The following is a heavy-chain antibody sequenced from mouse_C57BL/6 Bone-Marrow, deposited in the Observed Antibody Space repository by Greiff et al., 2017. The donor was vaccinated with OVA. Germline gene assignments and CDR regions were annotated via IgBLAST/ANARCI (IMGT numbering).Heavy chain of an antibody. J-gene: IGHJ3*01. CDR2: ISYDGSN. V-gene: IGHV3-6*01. CDR3: ARGYYGSSWDWFAY. Sequence: VQLQQSGPGLVKPSQSLSLTCSVTGYSITSGYYWNWIRQFPGNKLEWMGYISYDGSNNYNPSLKNRISITRDTSKNQFFLKLNSVTTEDTATYYCARGYYGSSWDWFAYWGQGTLVTVSA. CDR1: GYSITSGYY. D-gene: IGHD1-1*01.